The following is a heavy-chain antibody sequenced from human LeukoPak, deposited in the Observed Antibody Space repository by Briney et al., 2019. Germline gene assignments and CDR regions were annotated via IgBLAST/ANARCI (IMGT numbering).Heavy chain of an antibody. CDR1: GGSISSYY. J-gene: IGHJ6*03. CDR2: IYTSGST. V-gene: IGHV4-4*09. D-gene: IGHD6-6*01. CDR3: ARWATIAARPWYYYYYMDV. Sequence: SETLSLTCTVSGGSISSYYWSWIRQPPGKGLEWIGYIYTSGSTNYNPSLKSRVTMSVDTSKNQFSLTLSSVTAADTAVYYCARWATIAARPWYYYYYMDVWGKGTTVTVSS.